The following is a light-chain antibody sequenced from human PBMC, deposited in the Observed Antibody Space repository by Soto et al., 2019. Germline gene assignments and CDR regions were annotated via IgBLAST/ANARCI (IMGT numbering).Light chain of an antibody. Sequence: EIVLTESPGSLSLAPGERATRSCRASQSVSSSYLAWYQQKPGQAPRLLIYGASSRATGIPDRFSGSGSGTQSRLTICTAEPDDFAVYSCQQYRASLITLGEGTRLEIK. J-gene: IGKJ5*01. V-gene: IGKV3-20*01. CDR2: GAS. CDR3: QQYRASLIT. CDR1: QSVSSSY.